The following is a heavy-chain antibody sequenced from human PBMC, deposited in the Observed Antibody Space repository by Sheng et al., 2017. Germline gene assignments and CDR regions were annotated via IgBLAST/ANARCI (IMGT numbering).Heavy chain of an antibody. CDR3: ARGGVGATGWFDP. J-gene: IGHJ5*02. CDR1: GFTFSSYA. CDR2: ISYDGSNK. Sequence: QVQLVESGGGVVQPGRSLRLSCAASGFTFSSYAMHWVRQAPGKGLEWVAVISYDGSNKYYADSVKGRFTISRDNSKNTLYLQMNSLRAEDTAVYYCARGGVGATGWFDPWGQGTLVTVSS. V-gene: IGHV3-30*04. D-gene: IGHD1-26*01.